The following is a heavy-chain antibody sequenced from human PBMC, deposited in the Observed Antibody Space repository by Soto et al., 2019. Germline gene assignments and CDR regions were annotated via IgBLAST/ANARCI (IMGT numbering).Heavy chain of an antibody. CDR1: GFTFSGSA. CDR2: IRSKTDGGTT. CDR3: TIKELPIDS. J-gene: IGHJ4*02. V-gene: IGHV3-15*01. D-gene: IGHD3-10*01. Sequence: GGSLRLSCAASGFTFSGSAMHWVRQASGKGLEWVGRIRSKTDGGTTDYAAPVKGRFTISRDDSKNTLYLQMNSLKTEDTAVYYCTIKELPIDSWGQGTLVTVSS.